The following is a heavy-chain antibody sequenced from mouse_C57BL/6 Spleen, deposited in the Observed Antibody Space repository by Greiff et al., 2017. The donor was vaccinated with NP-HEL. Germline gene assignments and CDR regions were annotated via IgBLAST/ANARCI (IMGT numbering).Heavy chain of an antibody. CDR3: ARGGFHYGSSCFDY. CDR1: GYTFTDYY. CDR2: INPNNGGT. V-gene: IGHV1-26*01. D-gene: IGHD1-1*01. Sequence: EVQLQQSGPELVKPGASVKISCKASGYTFTDYYMNWVKQSHGKSLEWIGDINPNNGGTSYNQKFKGKATLTVDKSSSTAYMALRSLTSEDSAVYYGARGGFHYGSSCFDYWGQGTTLTVSS. J-gene: IGHJ2*01.